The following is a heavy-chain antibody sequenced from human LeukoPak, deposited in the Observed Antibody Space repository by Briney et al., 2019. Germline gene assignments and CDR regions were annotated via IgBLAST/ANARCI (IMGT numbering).Heavy chain of an antibody. V-gene: IGHV3-53*01. D-gene: IGHD3-22*01. J-gene: IGHJ3*02. CDR1: GFTVSSNY. CDR2: IYSGGST. Sequence: GGSLRLSCAASGFTVSSNYMSWVRQAPGKGLEWVSVIYSGGSTYYADSVKGRFTISRDNSENTLYLQMNSLRAEDTAVYYCARERLGSSGYNAFDIWGQGTMVTVSS. CDR3: ARERLGSSGYNAFDI.